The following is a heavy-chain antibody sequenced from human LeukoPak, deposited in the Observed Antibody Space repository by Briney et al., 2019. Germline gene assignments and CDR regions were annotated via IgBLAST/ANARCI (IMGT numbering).Heavy chain of an antibody. J-gene: IGHJ4*02. V-gene: IGHV4-59*08. D-gene: IGHD2-2*01. CDR3: ARLNRYCSSTSCSDY. CDR1: GGSLSGHY. CDR2: IYYSGST. Sequence: PSETLSLTCTVSGGSLSGHYWSWIRQPPGKGLEWIGYIYYSGSTNYNPSLKSRVTISVDTSKNQFSLKLSSVTAADTAVYYCARLNRYCSSTSCSDYWGQGTLVTVSS.